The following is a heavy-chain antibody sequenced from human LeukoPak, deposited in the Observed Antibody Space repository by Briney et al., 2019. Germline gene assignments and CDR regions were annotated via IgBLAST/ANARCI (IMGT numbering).Heavy chain of an antibody. V-gene: IGHV1-2*02. CDR3: ARGPRLRYFDWFPKRPYYFDY. CDR1: GYAFTGYY. CDR2: INPNSGGT. Sequence: ASVKVSCKASGYAFTGYYMHWVRQAPGQGLEWMEWINPNSGGTNYAQKFQGRVTMTRDTSISTAYMELSRLRSDDTAVYYCARGPRLRYFDWFPKRPYYFDYWGQGTLVTVSS. J-gene: IGHJ4*02. D-gene: IGHD3-9*01.